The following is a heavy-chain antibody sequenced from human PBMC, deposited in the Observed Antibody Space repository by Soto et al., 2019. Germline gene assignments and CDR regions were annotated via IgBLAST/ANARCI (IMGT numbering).Heavy chain of an antibody. CDR1: GYSFTTYW. Sequence: EVQLVQSGAEVKKPGESLKISCKGSGYSFTTYWIDWVRQMPGKGLEGMVIIYPGDSDTRYSPSFHGQVTISADKSINSPYLQWSSLKASETAIYYLARQAAAGKYYYAMDVWGPGTTVTVSS. CDR2: IYPGDSDT. J-gene: IGHJ6*02. CDR3: ARQAAAGKYYYAMDV. V-gene: IGHV5-51*01. D-gene: IGHD6-13*01.